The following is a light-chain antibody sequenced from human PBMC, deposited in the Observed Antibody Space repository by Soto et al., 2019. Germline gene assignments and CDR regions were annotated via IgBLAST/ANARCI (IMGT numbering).Light chain of an antibody. CDR2: AAS. CDR1: QGLSSY. CDR3: QQVNSYPLT. Sequence: IQLTQSPSSLSVSVGDRVTITCRASQGLSSYLAWYQQKPGKAPKLLIYAASTLQSGVPSRFSGSGSETDFTLTISSLQAEDFVTYYCQQVNSYPLTFGGGTKVDIK. J-gene: IGKJ4*01. V-gene: IGKV1-9*01.